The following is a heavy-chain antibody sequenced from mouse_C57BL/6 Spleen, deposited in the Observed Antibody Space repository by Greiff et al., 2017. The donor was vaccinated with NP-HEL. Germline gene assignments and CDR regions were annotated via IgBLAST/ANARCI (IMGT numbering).Heavy chain of an antibody. D-gene: IGHD1-1*01. V-gene: IGHV1-61*01. CDR2: IYPSDSET. Sequence: QVQLHQPGAELVRPGSSVKLSCKASGYTFTSYWMDWVKQRPGQGLEWIGNIYPSDSETHYNQKFKDKATLTVDKSSSTAYMQLSSLTSEDSAVYYCARRDYGSSYWYFDVWGTGTTVTVSS. CDR1: GYTFTSYW. CDR3: ARRDYGSSYWYFDV. J-gene: IGHJ1*03.